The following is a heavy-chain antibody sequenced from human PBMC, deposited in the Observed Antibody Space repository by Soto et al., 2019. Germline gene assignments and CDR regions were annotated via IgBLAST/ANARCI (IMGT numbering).Heavy chain of an antibody. CDR3: ARDSSSGWTNAFDI. Sequence: ASVKVSCKVSGYTLTELSMHWVRQAPGKGLEWMGGFDPEDGETIYAQKFQGRVTMTEDTSTDTAYMELRSLRSDDTAVYYCARDSSSGWTNAFDIWGQGTMVTVSS. J-gene: IGHJ3*02. D-gene: IGHD6-19*01. CDR1: GYTLTELS. CDR2: FDPEDGET. V-gene: IGHV1-24*01.